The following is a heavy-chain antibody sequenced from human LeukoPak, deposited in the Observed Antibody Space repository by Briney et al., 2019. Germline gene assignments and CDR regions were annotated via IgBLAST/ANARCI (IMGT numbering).Heavy chain of an antibody. J-gene: IGHJ4*02. CDR2: ISYDGSNK. V-gene: IGHV3-30*18. Sequence: GGSLRLSCAASGFTFSSYGMHWVRQAPGKGLEWVAVISYDGSNKYYADSVKGRFTISRDNSKNTLYLHMNSLRAEDTAVYYCAKGSWMDYYDSSGYPPFDYWGQGTLVTVSS. CDR3: AKGSWMDYYDSSGYPPFDY. D-gene: IGHD3-22*01. CDR1: GFTFSSYG.